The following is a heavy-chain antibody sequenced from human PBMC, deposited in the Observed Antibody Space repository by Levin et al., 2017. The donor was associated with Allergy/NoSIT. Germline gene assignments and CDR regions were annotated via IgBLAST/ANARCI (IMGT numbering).Heavy chain of an antibody. V-gene: IGHV1-69*06. CDR2: IIPIFGTA. Sequence: KISCKASGGTFSSYAISWVRQAPGQGLEWMGGIIPIFGTANYAQKFQGRVTITADKSTSTAYMELSSLRSEDTAVYYCARDARDYGDYAGWFDPWGQGTLVTVSS. CDR1: GGTFSSYA. CDR3: ARDARDYGDYAGWFDP. D-gene: IGHD4-17*01. J-gene: IGHJ5*02.